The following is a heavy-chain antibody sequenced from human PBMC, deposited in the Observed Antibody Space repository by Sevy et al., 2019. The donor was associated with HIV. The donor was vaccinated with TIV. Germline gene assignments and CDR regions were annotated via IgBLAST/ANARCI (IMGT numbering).Heavy chain of an antibody. Sequence: SETLSLTCTVSGGSISSYYWSWIRQPAGEGLEWIGRIYTSGSTNYNPSLKSRVTMSVDTSKNQFSLKLSSVTAADTAVYYCARDVAARPKGAFDIWGQGTMVTVS. CDR3: ARDVAARPKGAFDI. V-gene: IGHV4-4*07. CDR1: GGSISSYY. CDR2: IYTSGST. D-gene: IGHD6-6*01. J-gene: IGHJ3*02.